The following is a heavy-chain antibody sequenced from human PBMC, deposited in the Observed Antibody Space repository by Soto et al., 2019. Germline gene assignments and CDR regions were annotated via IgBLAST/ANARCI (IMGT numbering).Heavy chain of an antibody. V-gene: IGHV4-39*01. J-gene: IGHJ4*02. Sequence: QLLESGPGLVKPSETLSLTCTVSGGSISSGSYYWGWVRQPPGKWLEWIGSIYYSGNAYYNPSLKSRVAVSVDTSKNQFSLKVTSVTATDTAVYYCARHKDTSSRYLLPDFWGQGTLVTVSS. CDR1: GGSISSGSYY. D-gene: IGHD6-13*01. CDR3: ARHKDTSSRYLLPDF. CDR2: IYYSGNA.